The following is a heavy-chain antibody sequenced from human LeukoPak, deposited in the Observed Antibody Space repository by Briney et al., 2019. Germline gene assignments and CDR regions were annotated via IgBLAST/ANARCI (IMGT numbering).Heavy chain of an antibody. J-gene: IGHJ4*02. CDR2: INPNAGTT. V-gene: IGHV1-46*01. Sequence: ASVKVSCKASGYTFTSYGISWVRQAPGQGLEWMGIINPNAGTTSYAQKFQGRVTVTRDTSTSTVYMELSSLRSEDTAVYYCARNLSGGKLRYFVWLPPDYWGQGTLVTVSS. CDR3: ARNLSGGKLRYFVWLPPDY. CDR1: GYTFTSYG. D-gene: IGHD3-9*01.